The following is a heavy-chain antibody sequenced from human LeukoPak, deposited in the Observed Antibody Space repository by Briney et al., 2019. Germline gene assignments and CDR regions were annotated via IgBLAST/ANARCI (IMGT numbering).Heavy chain of an antibody. Sequence: GASVKVSCKASGYTFTGYYMHWVRQAPGQGLEWMGWINPNSGGTNYAQKFQGRVTMTRDTSISTAYMELSRLRSDDTAVYYCARDLGWFGGPEKNYGMDLWGQGTTVTVSS. CDR2: INPNSGGT. J-gene: IGHJ6*02. CDR3: ARDLGWFGGPEKNYGMDL. V-gene: IGHV1-2*02. CDR1: GYTFTGYY. D-gene: IGHD3-10*01.